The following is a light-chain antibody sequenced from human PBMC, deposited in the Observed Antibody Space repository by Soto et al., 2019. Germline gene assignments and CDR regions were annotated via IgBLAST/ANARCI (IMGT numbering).Light chain of an antibody. CDR3: CSYAGSSTL. CDR1: SSDVGSYNL. CDR2: EGS. Sequence: QSALPQPASVSGSPGQSITISCTGTSSDVGSYNLVSWYQQHPGKAPKLMIYEGSKRPSGVSNRFSGSKSGNTASLTISGLQAEDEADYYCCSYAGSSTLFGGGTKVTVL. V-gene: IGLV2-23*01. J-gene: IGLJ2*01.